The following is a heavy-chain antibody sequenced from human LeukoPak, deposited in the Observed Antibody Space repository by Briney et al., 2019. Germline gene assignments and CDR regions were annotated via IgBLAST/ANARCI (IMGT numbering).Heavy chain of an antibody. D-gene: IGHD2-21*01. CDR2: ISWECDNQ. J-gene: IGHJ3*01. CDR3: VKDMGFDILKDAFHV. CDR1: VLNQQGFA. V-gene: IGHV3-9*01. Sequence: GSSLPHSRVVSVLNQQGFAMHWVRQVPRKGLELVSRISWECDNQAYTDSVEGRFTISRDNDKNSLYLQMNSLRPEHTPVYHCVKDMGFDILKDAFHVWGQGTLVTVSS.